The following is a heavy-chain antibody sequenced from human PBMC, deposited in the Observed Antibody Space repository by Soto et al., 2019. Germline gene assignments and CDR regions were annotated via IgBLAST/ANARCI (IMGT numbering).Heavy chain of an antibody. CDR3: AKDVLLWFGESYGMDV. D-gene: IGHD3-10*01. CDR1: GFTFSNYG. J-gene: IGHJ6*02. V-gene: IGHV3-30*18. Sequence: QVQLVESGGGVVQPGRSLRLSCAASGFTFSNYGLHWVRQAPGKGLEWVAVISYDGTNKQYADSVKGRFTISRDNSNNTLYLQMNSLRAEDTAVYYCAKDVLLWFGESYGMDVWGQGPTVTVSS. CDR2: ISYDGTNK.